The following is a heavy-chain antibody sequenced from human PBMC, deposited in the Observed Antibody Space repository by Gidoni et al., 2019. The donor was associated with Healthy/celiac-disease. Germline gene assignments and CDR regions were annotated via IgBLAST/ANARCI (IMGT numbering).Heavy chain of an antibody. Sequence: EVQLVESGGGLVKPGGSLRLSCAASGFTFSTYSMNWVRQAPGKGLEWVSSISSSSSDIYYADSVKGRFTISRDNAKNSLYLQMNSLRAEDTAVYYCAREPSGYDYAGDDAFDIWGQGTMVTVSS. D-gene: IGHD5-12*01. CDR3: AREPSGYDYAGDDAFDI. V-gene: IGHV3-21*01. CDR1: GFTFSTYS. J-gene: IGHJ3*02. CDR2: ISSSSSDI.